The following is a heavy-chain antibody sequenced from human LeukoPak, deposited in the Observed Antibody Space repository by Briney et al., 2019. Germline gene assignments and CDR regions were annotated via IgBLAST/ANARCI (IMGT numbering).Heavy chain of an antibody. CDR1: GFTFSSYW. CDR2: INSDGSST. V-gene: IGHV3-74*01. CDR3: ARVAVVPAAYFDY. Sequence: GGSLRLSCAASGFTFSSYWMHWVRQAPGKGLVWVSRINSDGSSTIYADSVKGRFTISRDNAKSTLYLQMNSLRAEDTAVYYCARVAVVPAAYFDYWGQGSLVTVSS. D-gene: IGHD2-2*01. J-gene: IGHJ4*02.